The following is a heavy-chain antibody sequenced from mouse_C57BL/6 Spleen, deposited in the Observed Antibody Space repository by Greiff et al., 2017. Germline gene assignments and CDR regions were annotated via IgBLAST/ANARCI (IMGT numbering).Heavy chain of an antibody. V-gene: IGHV5-17*01. CDR1: GFTFSDYG. CDR3: ARLGANWALMDY. J-gene: IGHJ4*01. D-gene: IGHD4-1*01. CDR2: ISSGSSTI. Sequence: EVKLQESGGGLVKPGGSLKLSCAASGFTFSDYGMHWVRQAPEKGLEWVAYISSGSSTIYYADTVKGRFTISRDNAKNTLFLQMTSLRSEDTAMYYCARLGANWALMDYWGQGTSVTVSS.